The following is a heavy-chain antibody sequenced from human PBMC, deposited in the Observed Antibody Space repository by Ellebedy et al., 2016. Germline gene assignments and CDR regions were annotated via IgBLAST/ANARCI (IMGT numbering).Heavy chain of an antibody. V-gene: IGHV3-23*01. CDR1: GLNFNTFF. J-gene: IGHJ4*02. CDR3: RQGHYFDQ. CDR2: ISAGSDTK. Sequence: GGSLRLSXTASGLNFNTFFMSWVRQAPGKGLEWVSTISAGSDTKRLAASVKGRFTISRDNSKNTLYLQMNNLRVDDTALYYCRQGHYFDQWGQGALVTVSS.